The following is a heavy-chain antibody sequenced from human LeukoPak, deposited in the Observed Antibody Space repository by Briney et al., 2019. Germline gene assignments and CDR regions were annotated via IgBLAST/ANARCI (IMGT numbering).Heavy chain of an antibody. CDR1: GGSISSGGYY. J-gene: IGHJ4*02. CDR3: AREVSYDSSGYYFDY. CDR2: IYYSGST. D-gene: IGHD3-22*01. Sequence: SQTLSLTCTVSGGSISSGGYYWSWIRQHPGKGLEWIGYIYYSGSTYYNPSLKSRVTISVDTSKNQFSLKLSSVTAADTAVYYCAREVSYDSSGYYFDYWGQGTLVTVFS. V-gene: IGHV4-31*03.